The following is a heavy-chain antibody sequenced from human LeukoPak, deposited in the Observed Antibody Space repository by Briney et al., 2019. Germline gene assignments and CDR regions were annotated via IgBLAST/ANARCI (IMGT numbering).Heavy chain of an antibody. D-gene: IGHD5/OR15-5a*01. J-gene: IGHJ3*02. CDR1: GYTFTSYA. Sequence: ASVKVSCKASGYTFTSYAMNWVRQAPGQGLELMGWINTNTGSPTYAQGFTGRFVFSLDTSVSTAYLQISSLKAEDTAVYYCARDLRGDAFDIWGQGTMVTVSS. CDR3: ARDLRGDAFDI. CDR2: INTNTGSP. V-gene: IGHV7-4-1*02.